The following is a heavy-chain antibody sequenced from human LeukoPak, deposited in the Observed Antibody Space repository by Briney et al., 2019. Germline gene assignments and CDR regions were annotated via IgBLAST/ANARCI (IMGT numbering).Heavy chain of an antibody. V-gene: IGHV3-53*01. CDR1: GFPVNINY. CDR3: ARGLTILGSLGYFDL. J-gene: IGHJ2*01. D-gene: IGHD3-3*01. Sequence: GGSLRLSCAASGFPVNINYMTWVRQAPGKGLEWVAVSYSGGSAYYADSVEGRFSISRDNSKNTVFLQMNSLRAEDTATYYCARGLTILGSLGYFDLWGRGTLVTVSS. CDR2: SYSGGSA.